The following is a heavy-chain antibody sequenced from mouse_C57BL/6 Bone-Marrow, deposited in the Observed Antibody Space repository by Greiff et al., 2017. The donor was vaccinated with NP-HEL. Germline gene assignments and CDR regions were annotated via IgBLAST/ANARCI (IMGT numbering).Heavy chain of an antibody. CDR2: IDPSDSYT. J-gene: IGHJ2*01. CDR1: GFTFTSYC. CDR3: ARDGAAQATYLDD. D-gene: IGHD3-2*02. Sequence: QVQLQQPGAELVKPGASVKLSCKASGFTFTSYCMQWVNQRPGQGLEWIGYIDPSDSYTNYNQKFKGKATLTVDTSSSTAYMELSSLTSEDSAVYYCARDGAAQATYLDDWGKGTTLTVAS. V-gene: IGHV1-50*01.